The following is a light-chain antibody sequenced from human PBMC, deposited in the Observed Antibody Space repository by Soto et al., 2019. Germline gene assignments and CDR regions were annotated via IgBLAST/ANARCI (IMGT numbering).Light chain of an antibody. CDR1: SSDVGSYNL. J-gene: IGLJ2*01. CDR2: EVS. Sequence: QSALTQPASVSGSPGQSITISCTGTSSDVGSYNLVSWYQQHPGKAPKLMIYEVSKRPSGVSNRFSGYKSGNTASLTISGLQAEDEADYYCCSYAGSSTGVAFGGGTKLTVL. V-gene: IGLV2-23*02. CDR3: CSYAGSSTGVA.